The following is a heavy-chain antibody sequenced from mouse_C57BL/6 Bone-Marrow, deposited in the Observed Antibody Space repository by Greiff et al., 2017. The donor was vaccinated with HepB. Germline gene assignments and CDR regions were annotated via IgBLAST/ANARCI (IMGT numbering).Heavy chain of an antibody. J-gene: IGHJ2*01. CDR1: GFNIKDDY. D-gene: IGHD4-1*01. CDR2: IDPENGDT. CDR3: TTWGNWDDY. V-gene: IGHV14-4*01. Sequence: DVKLVESGAELVRPGASVKLSCTASGFNIKDDYMHWVKQRPEQGLEWIGWIDPENGDTEYASKFQGKATITADTSSNTAYLQLSSLTSEDTAVYYCTTWGNWDDYWGQGTTLTVSS.